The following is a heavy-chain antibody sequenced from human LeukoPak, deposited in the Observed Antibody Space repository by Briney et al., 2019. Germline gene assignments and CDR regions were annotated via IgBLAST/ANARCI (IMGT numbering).Heavy chain of an antibody. D-gene: IGHD3-3*01. J-gene: IGHJ6*03. Sequence: GESLKISCKGSGYSFTSYWIGWVRQMPGKGLEWMGIIYPGDSDTRYSPSFQGQVTISADKSISTAYLQWSSLKASDTAMYYCARLTYYDFWSGYYGHYYYYYVDVWGKGTTVTVSS. CDR3: ARLTYYDFWSGYYGHYYYYYVDV. CDR1: GYSFTSYW. V-gene: IGHV5-51*01. CDR2: IYPGDSDT.